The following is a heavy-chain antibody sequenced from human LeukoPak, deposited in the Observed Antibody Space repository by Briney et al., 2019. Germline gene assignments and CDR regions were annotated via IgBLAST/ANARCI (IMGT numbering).Heavy chain of an antibody. CDR2: ISSSGSTI. J-gene: IGHJ5*02. V-gene: IGHV3-48*03. Sequence: PGGSLRLSCAASGFTFSSYEMNWVRQAPGKGPEWVSYISSSGSTIYDADSVKGRFTISRDNAKNSLYLQMNSLRAEDTAVYYCARGADTGYSSDSWGQGTLVTVSS. CDR1: GFTFSSYE. D-gene: IGHD6-19*01. CDR3: ARGADTGYSSDS.